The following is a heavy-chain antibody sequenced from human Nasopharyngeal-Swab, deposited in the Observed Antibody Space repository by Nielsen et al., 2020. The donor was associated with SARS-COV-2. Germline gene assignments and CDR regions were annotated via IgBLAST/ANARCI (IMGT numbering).Heavy chain of an antibody. CDR2: LSWNSGSI. CDR1: GFTFDDYA. CDR3: AKGDIALMVYPASAFDI. J-gene: IGHJ3*02. Sequence: SLKISCAASGFTFDDYAMHWVRQAPGKGLGWGSGLSWNSGSIGYADSVKGRFTISRDNAKNSLYLQMNSLRAEDTALYYCAKGDIALMVYPASAFDIWGQGTMVTVSS. D-gene: IGHD2-8*01. V-gene: IGHV3-9*01.